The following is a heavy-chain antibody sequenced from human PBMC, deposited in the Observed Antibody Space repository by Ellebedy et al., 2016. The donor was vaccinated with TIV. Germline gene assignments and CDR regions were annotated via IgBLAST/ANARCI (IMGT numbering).Heavy chain of an antibody. CDR1: GYTFTSSG. D-gene: IGHD6-13*01. V-gene: IGHV1-18*01. J-gene: IGHJ6*02. Sequence: AASVKVSCKASGYTFTSSGISWVRQAPGQGLEWMGWISAYNGNTNYAQKLQGRVTMTTDTSTSTAYMELRSLRSEDTAVYYCARGSNALNYYYGMDVWGQGTTVTVSS. CDR2: ISAYNGNT. CDR3: ARGSNALNYYYGMDV.